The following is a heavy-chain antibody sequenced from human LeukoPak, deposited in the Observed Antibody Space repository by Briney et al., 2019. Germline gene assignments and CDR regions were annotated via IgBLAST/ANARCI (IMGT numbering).Heavy chain of an antibody. D-gene: IGHD3-10*01. J-gene: IGHJ5*02. CDR1: GGSIGRGSYY. CDR3: ARDYYGSGSYYAPFDP. CDR2: IYYSGST. V-gene: IGHV4-39*07. Sequence: SETLTLTCSVSGGSIGRGSYYWGWIRQSPGKGLEWIGSIYYSGSTYYNPSLKSRVTISVDTSKNQFSLKLSSVTAADTAVYYCARDYYGSGSYYAPFDPWGQGTLVTVSS.